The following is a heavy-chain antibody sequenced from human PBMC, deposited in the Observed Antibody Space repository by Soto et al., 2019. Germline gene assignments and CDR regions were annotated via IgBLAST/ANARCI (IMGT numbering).Heavy chain of an antibody. Sequence: SETLSLTCPVSGGSISRGGYYWSWIRQHPGKGLEWIGYIYYSGTTYYNPSLKSRVTISVDTSKNQFSLKLSSVSAADTALYYCARCSLVVVPAPGFNPWGRGPLVTVSS. CDR1: GGSISRGGYY. CDR2: IYYSGTT. V-gene: IGHV4-31*03. CDR3: ARCSLVVVPAPGFNP. J-gene: IGHJ5*02. D-gene: IGHD2-2*01.